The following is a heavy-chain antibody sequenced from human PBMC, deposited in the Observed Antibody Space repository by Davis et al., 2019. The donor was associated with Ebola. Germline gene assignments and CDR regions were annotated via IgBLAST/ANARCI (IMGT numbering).Heavy chain of an antibody. CDR1: GGSFDSGGFY. CDR3: AGGPGIPASIDH. D-gene: IGHD1-1*01. CDR2: VYYGGAT. J-gene: IGHJ4*02. V-gene: IGHV4-31*03. Sequence: PSETLSLTCTASGGSFDSGGFYWSWIRQLPGKGLEWIGYVYYGGATYHNPSLTGRVTLSLDTSENRFSLRLRSVTAADTAVYYCAGGPGIPASIDHWGQGTLVTVSS.